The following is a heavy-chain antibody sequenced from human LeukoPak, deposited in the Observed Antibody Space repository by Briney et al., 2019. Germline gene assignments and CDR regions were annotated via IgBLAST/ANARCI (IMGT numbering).Heavy chain of an antibody. J-gene: IGHJ4*02. Sequence: GGSLRLSCAASGFTFSSYGMHWVRQAPGKGLEWVAFIRYDGSNKYYADSVKGRFTISRDNSKNTLYLQMGSLRAEDMAVYYCARDRRDGYKGLGYWGQGTLVTVSS. CDR3: ARDRRDGYKGLGY. V-gene: IGHV3-30*02. CDR1: GFTFSSYG. CDR2: IRYDGSNK. D-gene: IGHD5-24*01.